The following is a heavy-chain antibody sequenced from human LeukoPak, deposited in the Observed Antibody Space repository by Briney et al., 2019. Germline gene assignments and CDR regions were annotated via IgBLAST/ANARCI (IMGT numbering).Heavy chain of an antibody. V-gene: IGHV4-59*08. CDR1: GGSISSYY. CDR3: ARQGSGRAFDI. CDR2: MFYNVST. J-gene: IGHJ3*02. Sequence: SETLSLTCTVSGGSISSYYWNWIRQPPGKGLEWIAYMFYNVSTNYSPSLKSRVTISVDTSKNQFSLKLISVTAADTAVYFCARQGSGRAFDIWGQGAMVTVSS.